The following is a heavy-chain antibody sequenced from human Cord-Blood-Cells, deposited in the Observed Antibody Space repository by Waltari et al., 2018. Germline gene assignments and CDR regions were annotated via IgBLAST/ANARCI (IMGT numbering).Heavy chain of an antibody. Sequence: QVQLVQSGAEVKKPGASVKVSCKVSGYTLTELSMHWVRKAHGKGLEWMGGFDPEDGETIYAQKFQGRVTMTEDTSTDTAYMELSSLRSEDTAVYYCATAVQYCSSTSCYTRIFDYWGQGTLVTVSS. CDR3: ATAVQYCSSTSCYTRIFDY. CDR2: FDPEDGET. V-gene: IGHV1-24*01. CDR1: GYTLTELS. J-gene: IGHJ4*02. D-gene: IGHD2-2*02.